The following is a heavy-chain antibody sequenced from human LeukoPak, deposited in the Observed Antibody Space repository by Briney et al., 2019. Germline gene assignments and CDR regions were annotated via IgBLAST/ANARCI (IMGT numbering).Heavy chain of an antibody. CDR2: IKQDGSEK. D-gene: IGHD1-7*01. V-gene: IGHV3-7*01. J-gene: IGHJ4*02. CDR1: GFSFSSYW. Sequence: GGSLRLPCAASGFSFSSYWMTWVRQAPGKGLEWVANIKQDGSEKNYVDSVKGRFTISRDNAKRSLYLQMNSLRAEDTAVYYCARGPYNWNYINFDYWGQGTLVTVSS. CDR3: ARGPYNWNYINFDY.